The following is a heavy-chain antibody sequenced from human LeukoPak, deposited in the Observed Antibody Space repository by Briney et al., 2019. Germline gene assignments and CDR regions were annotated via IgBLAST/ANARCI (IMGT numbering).Heavy chain of an antibody. Sequence: TGGSLRLSCAASGFTFSDYYMSWIRQAPGKGLEWVSYISSSGSTIYYADSVKGRFTISRDNAKNTLYLQMNSLRAEDTAVYYCAKDLLKHSSGWHYWGQGTLVTVSS. CDR1: GFTFSDYY. D-gene: IGHD6-19*01. V-gene: IGHV3-11*01. CDR3: AKDLLKHSSGWHY. J-gene: IGHJ4*02. CDR2: ISSSGSTI.